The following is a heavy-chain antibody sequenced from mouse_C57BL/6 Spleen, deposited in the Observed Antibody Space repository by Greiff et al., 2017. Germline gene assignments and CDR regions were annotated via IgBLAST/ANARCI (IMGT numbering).Heavy chain of an antibody. CDR2: IWRGGST. CDR1: GFSLTSYG. CDR3: AKTLYYSNSYYAMDY. Sequence: VKLQESGPGLVQPSQSLSITCTVSGFSLTSYGVHWVRQSPGKGLEWLGVIWRGGSTDYNAAFMSRLSITKDNSKSQVFFKMNSLQADDTAIYYCAKTLYYSNSYYAMDYWGQGTSVTVSS. J-gene: IGHJ4*01. V-gene: IGHV2-5*01. D-gene: IGHD2-5*01.